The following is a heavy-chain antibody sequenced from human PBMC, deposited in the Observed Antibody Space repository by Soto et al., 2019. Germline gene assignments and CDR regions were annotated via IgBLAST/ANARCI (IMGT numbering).Heavy chain of an antibody. CDR2: ISGSGGST. CDR1: GFTFSSYA. J-gene: IGHJ4*02. V-gene: IGHV3-23*01. Sequence: EVQLLESGGGLVQPGGSLRLSCAASGFTFSSYAMSWVRQAPGKGLEWVSAISGSGGSTYYADSVKGRFTISRDNSKNTLYLQMNSLRAEDTAVYYCAKIENYDYIWGSYRSWYFDYWGQGPLVTVSS. CDR3: AKIENYDYIWGSYRSWYFDY. D-gene: IGHD3-16*01.